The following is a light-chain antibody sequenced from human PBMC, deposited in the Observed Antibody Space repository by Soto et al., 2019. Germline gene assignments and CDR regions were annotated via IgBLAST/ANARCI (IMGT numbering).Light chain of an antibody. CDR1: SSNVASNS. Sequence: QTVLTQPPSASGTPGQRVTISCSGSSSNVASNSVTWYQQVPGTAPKLLMYNNDQRPSGVPDRFSGSKSGTSASLVISGLQSEDEAAYYCAAWDDTLKGWVFCGGTKLTVL. J-gene: IGLJ3*02. CDR2: NND. V-gene: IGLV1-44*01. CDR3: AAWDDTLKGWV.